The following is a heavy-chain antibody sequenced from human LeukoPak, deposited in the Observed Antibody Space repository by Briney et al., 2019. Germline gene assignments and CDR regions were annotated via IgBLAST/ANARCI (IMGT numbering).Heavy chain of an antibody. CDR3: ARAGGGYSFDY. Sequence: SETLSLTCTVSGGSISTYYWSWVRQPPGKGLEWIGYSYYSGSTTHNPSLQSRVTISVDTSRNQFSLKLTSVTAADTAVYYCARAGGGYSFDYWGQGTLVTVSS. V-gene: IGHV4-59*01. CDR2: SYYSGST. J-gene: IGHJ4*02. CDR1: GGSISTYY. D-gene: IGHD5-18*01.